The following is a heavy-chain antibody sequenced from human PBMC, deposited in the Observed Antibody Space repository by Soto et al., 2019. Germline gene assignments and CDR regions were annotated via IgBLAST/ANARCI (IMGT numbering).Heavy chain of an antibody. J-gene: IGHJ6*02. CDR3: ARDLDPPLSSSTSCYILDDMAV. V-gene: IGHV3-33*01. Sequence: QVQLVESGGGVVQPGRSLRLSCAASGFTFSSYGMHWVSQAPGKGLEWVAVIWYEGSNKYYADSVKGRFTISRDNSKNTRYVQMNSLRTEQTALYYCARDLDPPLSSSTSCYILDDMAVWGQGTTVTVSS. CDR2: IWYEGSNK. D-gene: IGHD2-2*02. CDR1: GFTFSSYG.